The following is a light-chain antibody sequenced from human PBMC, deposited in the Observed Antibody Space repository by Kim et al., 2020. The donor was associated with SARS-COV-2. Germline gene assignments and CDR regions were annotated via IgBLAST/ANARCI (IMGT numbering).Light chain of an antibody. CDR1: QSISSNY. CDR2: GAS. V-gene: IGKV3-20*01. CDR3: QQYESSPQT. Sequence: SPGERATLSSRASQSISSNYLAWYQQKPGQAPRLLIYGASSRATGIPDRFSGSGSGTDFTLTISRLEPEDSAMYYCQQYESSPQTFGQGTKVDIK. J-gene: IGKJ1*01.